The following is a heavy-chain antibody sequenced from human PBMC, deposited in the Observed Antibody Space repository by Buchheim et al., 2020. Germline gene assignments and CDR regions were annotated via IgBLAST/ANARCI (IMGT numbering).Heavy chain of an antibody. V-gene: IGHV3-49*03. J-gene: IGHJ4*02. CDR1: GFTFGDYA. Sequence: ELQLVESGGGLVQPGRSLRLTCAASGFTFGDYAISWFRQAPGKGLEWIGFIRSNAYGGTTEYAASVKGRFTISRDDSKSIAYLQMNSLKTEDTAVYYCTPTSRCVSWGQGTL. CDR2: IRSNAYGGTT. CDR3: TPTSRCVS.